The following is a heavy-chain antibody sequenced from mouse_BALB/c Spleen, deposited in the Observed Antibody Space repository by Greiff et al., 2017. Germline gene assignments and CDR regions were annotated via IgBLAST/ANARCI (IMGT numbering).Heavy chain of an antibody. D-gene: IGHD3-2*01. Sequence: EVQLVESGPGLVKPSQSLSLTCSVTGYSITSGYYWTWIRQFPGNKLEWMGYISYDGSNNYNPSLKNRISITRDTSKNQFFLKLNSVTTEDTATYYCAREEDSSGYPNAMDYWGQGTSVTVSS. CDR1: GYSITSGYY. V-gene: IGHV3-6*02. CDR2: ISYDGSN. CDR3: AREEDSSGYPNAMDY. J-gene: IGHJ4*01.